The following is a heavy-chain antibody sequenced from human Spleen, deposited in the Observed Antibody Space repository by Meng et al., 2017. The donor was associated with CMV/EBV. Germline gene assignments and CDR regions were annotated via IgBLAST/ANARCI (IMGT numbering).Heavy chain of an antibody. CDR1: GGTFSSYA. J-gene: IGHJ6*02. D-gene: IGHD1-1*01. CDR2: IIPILGIA. CDR3: ARGGRPNDYYYGMDV. V-gene: IGHV1-69*10. Sequence: SVKVSCKASGGTFSSYAISWVRQAPGQGLEWMGGIIPILGIANYAQKFQGRVTITADKSTSTAYMELSSLRSEDTAVYYCARGGRPNDYYYGMDVWGQGTTVTVSS.